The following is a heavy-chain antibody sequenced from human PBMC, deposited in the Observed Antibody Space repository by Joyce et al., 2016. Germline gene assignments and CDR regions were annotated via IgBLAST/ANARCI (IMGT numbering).Heavy chain of an antibody. CDR2: ISRGGDIT. V-gene: IGHV3-23*01. CDR3: VKEYQYQLLLFDC. J-gene: IGHJ4*02. D-gene: IGHD2-2*01. CDR1: GFTFTDYA. Sequence: EVHLLESGGGLKRPGGSLRLSCEASGFTFTDYAMSWIRQAPGEGLEWVAAISRGGDITYYADSVEGRCTISRDNSKSTLYLEINSLRAEDTAVYYCVKEYQYQLLLFDCWGQGTLVSVSS.